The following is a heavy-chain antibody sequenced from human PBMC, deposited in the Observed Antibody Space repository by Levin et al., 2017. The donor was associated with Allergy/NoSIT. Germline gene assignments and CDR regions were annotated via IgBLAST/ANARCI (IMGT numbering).Heavy chain of an antibody. CDR3: ARAVYSSSWCDS. D-gene: IGHD6-13*01. CDR2: TYYRAKWYN. V-gene: IGHV6-1*01. J-gene: IGHJ5*01. CDR1: GDSVSSNSAA. Sequence: ASETLSLTCAISGDSVSSNSAAWNWIRQSPSRGLEWLGRTYYRAKWYNDYAVSVKSRITINPDTSKNQFSLQLNSVTPEDTAVYYCARAVYSSSWCDSWGQGTLVTVSS.